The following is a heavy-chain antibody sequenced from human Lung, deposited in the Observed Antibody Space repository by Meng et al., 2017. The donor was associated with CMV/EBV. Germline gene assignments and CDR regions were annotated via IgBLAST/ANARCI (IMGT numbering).Heavy chain of an antibody. CDR2: IRYDEGDK. CDR1: GFTFISYG. J-gene: IGHJ4*02. V-gene: IGHV3-30*02. Sequence: GQLVGSGGGGVQPGGSLRLSCAGSGFTFISYGMHWVRQAPGKGLEWVAFIRYDEGDKYYGESVKGRFTISRDTSRNTLDLQMNSLRPEDTGVYYCAKDDPVLHQWGQGTLVTVSS. CDR3: AKDDPVLHQ.